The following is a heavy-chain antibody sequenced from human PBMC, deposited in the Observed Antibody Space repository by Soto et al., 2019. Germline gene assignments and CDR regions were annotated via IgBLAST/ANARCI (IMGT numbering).Heavy chain of an antibody. CDR3: ARAVGDPLYYLDY. J-gene: IGHJ4*02. V-gene: IGHV4-59*08. CDR2: TDYSGNT. Sequence: QVQLQEWGPGLVRPSETLSLTCTVSSDSISSYYWIWIRQSPGKGLEWIGYTDYSGNTNYNPSLKCRVTISGDTSKNQFSLRLSSVTAADTAVYYCARAVGDPLYYLDYWGQGTLVTVSS. CDR1: SDSISSYY. D-gene: IGHD6-19*01.